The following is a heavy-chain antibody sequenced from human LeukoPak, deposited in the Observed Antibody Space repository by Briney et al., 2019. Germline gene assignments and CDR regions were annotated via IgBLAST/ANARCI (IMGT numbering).Heavy chain of an antibody. CDR1: GGSISSSSYY. CDR3: ARHYYGSGSYRGSWFDP. J-gene: IGHJ5*02. Sequence: SETLSLTCTVSGGSISSSSYYWGWIRQPPGKGLEWIGSIYYSGCTYYYPPLKSRVTISVDTSKKLFALKLSSVTAADTGVYYCARHYYGSGSYRGSWFDPWGQGTLVTVSS. V-gene: IGHV4-39*01. D-gene: IGHD3-10*01. CDR2: IYYSGCT.